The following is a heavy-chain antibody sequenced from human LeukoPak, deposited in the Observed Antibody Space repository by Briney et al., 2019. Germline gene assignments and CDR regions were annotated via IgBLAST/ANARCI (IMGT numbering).Heavy chain of an antibody. J-gene: IGHJ4*02. Sequence: SGPTLVKPTQTLTLTCTFSGFSLSTSGVNVGWIRQPPAKALEWLALIYWDDDKRYSPSLKSRLTITKDTSKNQVVLTMTNMDPVDTATYYCALHQASYGSGNYYSNFDFWGQGTLVTVSS. CDR1: GFSLSTSGVN. CDR3: ALHQASYGSGNYYSNFDF. D-gene: IGHD3-10*01. V-gene: IGHV2-5*02. CDR2: IYWDDDK.